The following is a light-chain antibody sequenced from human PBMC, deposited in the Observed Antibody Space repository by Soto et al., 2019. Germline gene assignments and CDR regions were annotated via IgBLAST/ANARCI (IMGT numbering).Light chain of an antibody. J-gene: IGLJ1*01. CDR2: EVS. Sequence: QSALTQPASVSGSPGQSITISCTGTSSDDGGYNYVSWYQQHPGKAPKLMIYEVSNRPSGVSNRFSGSKSGNTASLTISGLQAEDEVDYYCSSYTSSSIDYVFGTGTKVTVL. CDR3: SSYTSSSIDYV. CDR1: SSDDGGYNY. V-gene: IGLV2-14*01.